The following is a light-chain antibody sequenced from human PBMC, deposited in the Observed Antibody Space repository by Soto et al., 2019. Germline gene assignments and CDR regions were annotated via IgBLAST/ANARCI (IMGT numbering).Light chain of an antibody. CDR1: QIVVSRSNSKNY. Sequence: DIVMTQSPDSLAVSLGERVTISCKSGQIVVSRSNSKNYLAWHQQKPGQPPQLLIYWASTRESGVPDRFSGSGSGTDFTLTISSLQAEDVAVYYCQQFYGTPLTFGGGTKVDIK. V-gene: IGKV4-1*01. CDR2: WAS. J-gene: IGKJ4*01. CDR3: QQFYGTPLT.